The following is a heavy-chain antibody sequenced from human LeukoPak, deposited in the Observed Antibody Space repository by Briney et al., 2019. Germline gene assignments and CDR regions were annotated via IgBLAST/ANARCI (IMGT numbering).Heavy chain of an antibody. V-gene: IGHV3-33*01. D-gene: IGHD3-10*01. CDR3: ARSITMVRGVIGVIGY. Sequence: GGSLRLSCAASGFTFSSYGMHWVRQAPGKGLEWVAVIWYDGSNKYYADSVKGRFTISRDNSKNTLYLQMNSLRAEDTAVYYCARSITMVRGVIGVIGYWGQGTLVTVSS. CDR1: GFTFSSYG. J-gene: IGHJ4*02. CDR2: IWYDGSNK.